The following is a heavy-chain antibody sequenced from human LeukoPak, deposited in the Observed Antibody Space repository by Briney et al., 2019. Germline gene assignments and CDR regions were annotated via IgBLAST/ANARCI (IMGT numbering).Heavy chain of an antibody. V-gene: IGHV3-48*03. Sequence: GGSLRLSCAASGFTFSSYEMNWVRQAPGKRLEWVSYISSSGSTIYYADSVKGRFTISRDNAKNSLYLQMNSLRAEDTAVYYCAELGITMIGGVWGKGTTVTVSS. J-gene: IGHJ6*04. CDR2: ISSSGSTI. CDR1: GFTFSSYE. CDR3: AELGITMIGGV. D-gene: IGHD3-10*02.